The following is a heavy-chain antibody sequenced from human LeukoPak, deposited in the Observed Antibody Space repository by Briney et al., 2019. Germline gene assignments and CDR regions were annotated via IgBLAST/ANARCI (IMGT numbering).Heavy chain of an antibody. D-gene: IGHD6-19*01. CDR2: MSGSGGMT. CDR1: GFTFSAYA. Sequence: GGSLRLSCAVSGFTFSAYAMSWVRQAPGKGLEWVSAMSGSGGMTYYADSVKGRFSISRDNSKNTLHLQMNSLRVEDTAEYYCAKDLRYSSGWYGGFDYWGQGTLVTVSS. V-gene: IGHV3-23*01. CDR3: AKDLRYSSGWYGGFDY. J-gene: IGHJ4*02.